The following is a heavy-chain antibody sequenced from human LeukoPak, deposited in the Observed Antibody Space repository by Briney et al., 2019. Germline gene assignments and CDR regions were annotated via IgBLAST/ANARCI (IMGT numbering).Heavy chain of an antibody. Sequence: GASVKVSCKASGGTFSSYAISWVRQAPGQGLEWMGGIIPIFGTANYAQKFQGRVTITADESTSTAYMELSSLRSEDTAVYYCARDQGGDYGDYWFDPWGQGTLVTVSS. CDR1: GGTFSSYA. CDR2: IIPIFGTA. CDR3: ARDQGGDYGDYWFDP. D-gene: IGHD4-17*01. V-gene: IGHV1-69*13. J-gene: IGHJ5*02.